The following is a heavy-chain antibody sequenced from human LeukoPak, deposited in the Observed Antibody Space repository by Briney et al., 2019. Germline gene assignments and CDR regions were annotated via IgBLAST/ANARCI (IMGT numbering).Heavy chain of an antibody. CDR1: GYSFISYW. V-gene: IGHV5-51*01. CDR3: ARSVKYYDFWSGNYDAFDI. Sequence: GESLKISCKGSGYSFISYWIGWVRQMPGKGLEWMGIIYPGDSDTRYSPSFQGQVTISADKSLSTAYLQWSSLKASDTAMYYCARSVKYYDFWSGNYDAFDIWGQGTMVTVSS. CDR2: IYPGDSDT. J-gene: IGHJ3*02. D-gene: IGHD3-3*01.